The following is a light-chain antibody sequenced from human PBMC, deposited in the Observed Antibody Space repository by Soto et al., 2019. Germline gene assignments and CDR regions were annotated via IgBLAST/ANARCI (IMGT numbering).Light chain of an antibody. J-gene: IGKJ4*01. Sequence: EIVLTQSPATLSLSPGERATLSCRASQSVSSYLAWYQQKPGQAPRLLIYDASNRATGIPARFSGSGSGTDFTLTISSLEPEDFAVYYCQQRRNRPLTFGGGTRWRSN. CDR3: QQRRNRPLT. V-gene: IGKV3-11*01. CDR1: QSVSSY. CDR2: DAS.